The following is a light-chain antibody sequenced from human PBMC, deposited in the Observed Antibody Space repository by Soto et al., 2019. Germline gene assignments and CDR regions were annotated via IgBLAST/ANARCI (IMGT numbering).Light chain of an antibody. J-gene: IGLJ2*01. CDR1: SSNIGSNT. CDR2: TND. CDR3: AAWDDSLNGRV. Sequence: QSVLTQPPSASGTPGQRVTISCSGSSSNIGSNTVNWYQQLPGTAPKLLIYTNDQRPSGVPDRFSSSKSGTSASLAISGLQSEDGADYYCAAWDDSLNGRVFGGGTKLTVL. V-gene: IGLV1-44*01.